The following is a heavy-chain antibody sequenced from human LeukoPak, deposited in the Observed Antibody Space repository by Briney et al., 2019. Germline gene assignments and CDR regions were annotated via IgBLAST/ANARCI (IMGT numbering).Heavy chain of an antibody. V-gene: IGHV4-34*01. Sequence: PSETLSLTCAVYGGSFSGYYWSWIRQPPGKGLDWIGEINHSGSTNYNPSLKSRVTISVDTSKNQFSLKLSSVTAADTAVYYCASGRASGWYGFDYWGQGTLVTVSS. D-gene: IGHD6-19*01. CDR3: ASGRASGWYGFDY. CDR2: INHSGST. J-gene: IGHJ4*02. CDR1: GGSFSGYY.